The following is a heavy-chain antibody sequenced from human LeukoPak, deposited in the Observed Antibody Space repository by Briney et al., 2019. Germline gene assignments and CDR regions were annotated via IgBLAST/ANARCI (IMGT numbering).Heavy chain of an antibody. Sequence: SVKVSCKASGYTFTSYGISWVRQAPGQGLEWMGGIIPIFGTANYAQKFQGRVTITADESTSTAYMELSSLRSEDTAVYYCARDLSIGPTSGAFDIWGQGTMVTVSS. V-gene: IGHV1-69*13. CDR3: ARDLSIGPTSGAFDI. CDR2: IIPIFGTA. J-gene: IGHJ3*02. CDR1: GYTFTSYG. D-gene: IGHD3-22*01.